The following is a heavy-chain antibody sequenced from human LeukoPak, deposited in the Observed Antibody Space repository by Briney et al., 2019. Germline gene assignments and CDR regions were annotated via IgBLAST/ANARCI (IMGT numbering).Heavy chain of an antibody. J-gene: IGHJ4*02. CDR2: IYTDGSK. CDR1: GFTVNSNY. CDR3: ARGAIGGNYLSDY. Sequence: GESLRLYCAASGFTVNSNYMIWVRQAPGKGLEWVSIIYTDGSKFYADSVKGRLTISRDNPKNTLNLQMNTLRAEDTAVYYCARGAIGGNYLSDYWGQGTLVTVSS. V-gene: IGHV3-53*01. D-gene: IGHD1-26*01.